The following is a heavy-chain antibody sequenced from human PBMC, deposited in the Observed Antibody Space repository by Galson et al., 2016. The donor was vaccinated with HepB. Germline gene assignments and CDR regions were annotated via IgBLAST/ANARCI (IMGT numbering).Heavy chain of an antibody. D-gene: IGHD3/OR15-3a*01. CDR3: ATSWTYAVGAFDI. CDR1: GFVVNTKY. Sequence: SLRLSCAVSGFVVNTKYMNWVRQAPGKGPEWVSVIYTGGETHYADAVKGRFFISRDIPKNTLFLQMDSLAAEDTAVYYCATSWTYAVGAFDIWGQGTMVTVS. J-gene: IGHJ3*02. V-gene: IGHV3-53*01. CDR2: IYTGGET.